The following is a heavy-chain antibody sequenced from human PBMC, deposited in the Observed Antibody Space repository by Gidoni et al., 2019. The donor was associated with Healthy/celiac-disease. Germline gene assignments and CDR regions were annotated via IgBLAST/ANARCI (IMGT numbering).Heavy chain of an antibody. V-gene: IGHV4-39*01. CDR3: ARQGELEWFDP. Sequence: QLQLQESGPGLVKPSETLSLTCTVSGGSISSSRYYWGWIRQPPGKGLEWIGSIYYSGSTYYNPSLKSRVTISVDTSKNQFSLKLSSVTAADTAVYYCARQGELEWFDPWGQGTLVTVSS. D-gene: IGHD6-13*01. J-gene: IGHJ5*02. CDR2: IYYSGST. CDR1: GGSISSSRYY.